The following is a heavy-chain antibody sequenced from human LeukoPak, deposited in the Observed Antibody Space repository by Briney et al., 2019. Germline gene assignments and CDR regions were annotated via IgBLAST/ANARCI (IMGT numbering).Heavy chain of an antibody. Sequence: PGGSLRLSCAASGFTFDDYAMHWVRHTPGKGLEWVSGISWNSGSIGYADSVKGRFTISRDNAKNSLYLQMNSLRAEDTALYYCAKARGEAAAGTPAPYYYYYGLDVWGQGTTVTVSS. V-gene: IGHV3-9*01. J-gene: IGHJ6*02. CDR3: AKARGEAAAGTPAPYYYYYGLDV. CDR1: GFTFDDYA. D-gene: IGHD6-13*01. CDR2: ISWNSGSI.